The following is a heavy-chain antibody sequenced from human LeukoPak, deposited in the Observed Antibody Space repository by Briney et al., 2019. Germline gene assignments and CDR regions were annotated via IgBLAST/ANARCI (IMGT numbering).Heavy chain of an antibody. Sequence: PGGSLRLSCAASGFIFNRFWMSWVRQAPGKGLEWVANIKQDGSEKYYVDSVKGRFTISRDNAKNSLYLQMNSLRAEDTAVYYCARVGGRGSSSEYWGQGTLVTVPS. CDR3: ARVGGRGSSSEY. D-gene: IGHD6-6*01. J-gene: IGHJ4*02. CDR2: IKQDGSEK. V-gene: IGHV3-7*01. CDR1: GFIFNRFW.